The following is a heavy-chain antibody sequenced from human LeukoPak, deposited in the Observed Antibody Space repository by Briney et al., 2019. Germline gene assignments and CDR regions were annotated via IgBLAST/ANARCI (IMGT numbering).Heavy chain of an antibody. D-gene: IGHD3-22*01. Sequence: GGSLRLSCAASGFTFSSYAMSWVRQPPGKGLEWVSGISGSGGSTYYADSVKGRFTISRDNAKNTLYLQMNSLRAEDTAVYFCARYDYYDSSGYKTAEYFQHWGQGTLVTVSS. J-gene: IGHJ1*01. CDR1: GFTFSSYA. V-gene: IGHV3-23*01. CDR3: ARYDYYDSSGYKTAEYFQH. CDR2: ISGSGGST.